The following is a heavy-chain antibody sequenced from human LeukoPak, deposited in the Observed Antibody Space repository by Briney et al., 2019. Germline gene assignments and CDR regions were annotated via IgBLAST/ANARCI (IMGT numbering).Heavy chain of an antibody. CDR2: IYYSGST. Sequence: PSETLSLTCTVSGGSISSYYWSWIRQPPGKGLEWIGYIYYSGSTNYNPSLKSRVTISVDTSKNQFSLKLSSVTAADTAVYYCARGVLRWPFDYWGQGTLVTVSS. CDR1: GGSISSYY. D-gene: IGHD4-23*01. V-gene: IGHV4-59*01. J-gene: IGHJ4*02. CDR3: ARGVLRWPFDY.